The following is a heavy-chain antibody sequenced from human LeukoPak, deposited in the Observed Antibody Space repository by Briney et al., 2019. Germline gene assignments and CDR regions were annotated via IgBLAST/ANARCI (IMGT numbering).Heavy chain of an antibody. D-gene: IGHD2-15*01. V-gene: IGHV3-74*01. CDR2: IQNDGSST. Sequence: GGSLRLSCAASGFTFSSYWMHWVRQAPGEGLVWVSRIQNDGSSTSYVDSVKGRFTISRDNGKNTVYLQMSSLRAEDTAVYYCAGVLSGGSRYFDHWGQGILVTVSS. CDR1: GFTFSSYW. CDR3: AGVLSGGSRYFDH. J-gene: IGHJ4*02.